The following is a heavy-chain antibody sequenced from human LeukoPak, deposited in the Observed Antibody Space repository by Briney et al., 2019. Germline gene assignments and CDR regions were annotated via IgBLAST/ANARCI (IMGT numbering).Heavy chain of an antibody. CDR2: INHSGST. CDR1: GRSFSGYY. Sequence: SETLSLTCAVYGRSFSGYYWSWIRHPPGKGLECIGEINHSGSTNYNPSLKSRVTISVDTSKNQFSLKLSSVTAADTAVYYCAREKVYYGSGRQLDYWGQGTLVTVSS. V-gene: IGHV4-34*01. D-gene: IGHD3-10*01. J-gene: IGHJ4*02. CDR3: AREKVYYGSGRQLDY.